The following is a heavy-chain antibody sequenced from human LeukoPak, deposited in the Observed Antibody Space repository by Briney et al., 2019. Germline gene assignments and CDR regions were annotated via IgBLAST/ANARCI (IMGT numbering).Heavy chain of an antibody. V-gene: IGHV4-39*01. Sequence: PSETLSLTCTVSGGSISSSSYYWGWLRQPPGKGLEWIGSIYYSGSTYYNASLKSRFTISGDNSENQFSLKLTSVTAADTAVYYCARANSIVGATDHWGQGTLVTVSA. D-gene: IGHD1-26*01. J-gene: IGHJ4*02. CDR3: ARANSIVGATDH. CDR2: IYYSGST. CDR1: GGSISSSSYY.